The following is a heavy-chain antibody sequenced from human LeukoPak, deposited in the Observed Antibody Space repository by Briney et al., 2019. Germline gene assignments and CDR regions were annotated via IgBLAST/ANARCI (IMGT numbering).Heavy chain of an antibody. CDR2: INTYNGNT. CDR3: ARDAPGLAYYYGLDV. V-gene: IGHV1-18*01. CDR1: GYTFTSYG. J-gene: IGHJ6*02. D-gene: IGHD3-10*01. Sequence: ASVKVSCKASGYTFTSYGISCVRQAPGQGVGWMGWINTYNGNTHYAQKLQGRVTMTTHTAPSTAYMELRSLRSDDTAAYYCARDAPGLAYYYGLDVWGQGSTVTVSS.